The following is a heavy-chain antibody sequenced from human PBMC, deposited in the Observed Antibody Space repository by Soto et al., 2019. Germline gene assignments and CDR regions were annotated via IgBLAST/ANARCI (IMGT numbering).Heavy chain of an antibody. Sequence: GGSLRLSCAASGFTLSSYAMPWVRQAPGKGLEWVAVISYDGSNKYYADSVKGRFTISRDNSKNTLYLQMNSLRAEDTAVYYCARDPLWGTAMVLWYFDLWGRGTLVTVSS. V-gene: IGHV3-30-3*01. J-gene: IGHJ2*01. CDR3: ARDPLWGTAMVLWYFDL. CDR1: GFTLSSYA. D-gene: IGHD5-18*01. CDR2: ISYDGSNK.